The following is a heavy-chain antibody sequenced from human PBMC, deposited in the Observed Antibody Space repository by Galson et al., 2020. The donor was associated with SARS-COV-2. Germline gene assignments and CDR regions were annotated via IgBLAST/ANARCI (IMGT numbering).Heavy chain of an antibody. CDR1: GFTFRSYA. Sequence: GGPLRLPCAASGFTFRSYALHWVRPAPGKGLEWVAVISYNGSNKYYADSVKVRFTIARDNAKNSLYRQMISLRPEDTAVYYCARALSGSYLSDLDYWGQGTPVVVSS. D-gene: IGHD1-26*01. V-gene: IGHV3-30*16. J-gene: IGHJ4*02. CDR2: ISYNGSNK. CDR3: ARALSGSYLSDLDY.